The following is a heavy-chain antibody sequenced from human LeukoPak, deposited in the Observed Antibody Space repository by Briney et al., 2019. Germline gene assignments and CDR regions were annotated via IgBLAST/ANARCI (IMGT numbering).Heavy chain of an antibody. V-gene: IGHV3-23*01. J-gene: IGHJ3*02. CDR3: AKSPETYYYDSSGSRSSFDI. CDR1: GFTFSSYG. D-gene: IGHD3-22*01. CDR2: ISGSGGST. Sequence: GGSLRLSCAASGFTFSSYGMSWVRQAPGKGLEWVSAISGSGGSTYYADSVKGRFTISRDNSKNTLYLQMNSLRAEDTAVYYCAKSPETYYYDSSGSRSSFDIWGQGTMVTVSS.